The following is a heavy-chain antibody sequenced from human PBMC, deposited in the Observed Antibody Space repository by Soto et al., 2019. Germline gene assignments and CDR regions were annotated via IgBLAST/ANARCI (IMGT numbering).Heavy chain of an antibody. Sequence: QLQLVQSGAEVKKPGASVKVSCKASGFTFTIYGITWVRQAPGQGLEWMGWISANNVNTHYAQKFQGRVTMTTDTSTSTAYMELRSLRSDDTAVYYCARRVCVAPVYDAYDIWGQGTMVTVSS. CDR2: ISANNVNT. CDR3: ARRVCVAPVYDAYDI. D-gene: IGHD2-15*01. V-gene: IGHV1-18*01. J-gene: IGHJ3*02. CDR1: GFTFTIYG.